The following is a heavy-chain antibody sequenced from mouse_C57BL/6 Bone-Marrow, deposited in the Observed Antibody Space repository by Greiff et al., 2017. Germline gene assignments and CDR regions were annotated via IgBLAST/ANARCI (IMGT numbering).Heavy chain of an antibody. CDR1: GYTFTDYY. Sequence: QVQLKESGAELVRPGASVKLSCKASGYTFTDYYINWVKQRPGQGLEWIARIYPGSGNTYYNEKFKGKATLTADKSSSTAYMQLSSLTSEDSAVYFGERFVWLRRDYAMDYWGQGTSVTVSS. D-gene: IGHD2-2*01. J-gene: IGHJ4*01. V-gene: IGHV1-76*01. CDR3: ERFVWLRRDYAMDY. CDR2: IYPGSGNT.